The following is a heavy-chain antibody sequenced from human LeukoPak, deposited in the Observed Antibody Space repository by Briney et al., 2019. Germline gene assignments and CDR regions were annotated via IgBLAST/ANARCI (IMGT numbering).Heavy chain of an antibody. V-gene: IGHV1-18*01. CDR1: GYTFTSYG. CDR2: ISAYNGNT. CDR3: ARDQRYYGSGSYYNGDYYYYGMDV. D-gene: IGHD3-10*01. Sequence: ASVKVSCKASGYTFTSYGISWVRQAPGQGLEWMGWISAYNGNTNYAQKLQGRVTMTTDTSTSTAYMELRSLRSDDTAVYYCARDQRYYGSGSYYNGDYYYYGMDVWGQGTTVTVS. J-gene: IGHJ6*02.